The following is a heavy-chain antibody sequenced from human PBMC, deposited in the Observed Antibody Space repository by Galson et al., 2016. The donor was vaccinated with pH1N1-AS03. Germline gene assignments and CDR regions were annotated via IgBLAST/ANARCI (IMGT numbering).Heavy chain of an antibody. CDR3: AGDEGFANGINV. J-gene: IGHJ6*02. V-gene: IGHV3-66*02. CDR2: IHPGGDT. CDR1: GFTVSSGHH. D-gene: IGHD3-3*01. Sequence: SLRLSCAATGFTVSSGHHMSWVRQAPGKGLEWVTVIHPGGDTYNADSVKGRFTISRDNFENMVYLQMNSLRPEDTAAYYCAGDEGFANGINVWGQGTTVTVSS.